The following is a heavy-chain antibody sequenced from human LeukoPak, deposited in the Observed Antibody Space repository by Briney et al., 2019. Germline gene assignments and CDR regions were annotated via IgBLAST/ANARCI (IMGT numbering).Heavy chain of an antibody. V-gene: IGHV1-69*13. J-gene: IGHJ3*02. Sequence: GASVKVSCKASGGTFSGYAISWVRQAPGQGLEWMGGIIPIFGTANYAQKFQGRVTITADESTSTAYMELSSLRSEDTAVYYCARGGPSYGDYLVGAFDIWGQGTMVTVSS. CDR2: IIPIFGTA. D-gene: IGHD4-17*01. CDR1: GGTFSGYA. CDR3: ARGGPSYGDYLVGAFDI.